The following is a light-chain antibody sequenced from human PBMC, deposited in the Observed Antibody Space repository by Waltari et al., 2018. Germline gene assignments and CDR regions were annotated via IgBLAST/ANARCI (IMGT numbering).Light chain of an antibody. Sequence: QSALTQPASVSGSPGQSITISCTGTSSDVGGYKPVSWYPQPPGKAPKLLIYDVTKRPLGVSNRYSGSKSGNTASLTISGLQAEDEAVYYCSSYRTSSTFVFGPGTKVTVL. CDR3: SSYRTSSTFV. J-gene: IGLJ1*01. V-gene: IGLV2-14*01. CDR1: SSDVGGYKP. CDR2: DVT.